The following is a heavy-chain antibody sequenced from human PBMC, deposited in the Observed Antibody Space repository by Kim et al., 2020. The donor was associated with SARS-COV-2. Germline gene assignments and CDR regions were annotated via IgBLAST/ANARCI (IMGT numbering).Heavy chain of an antibody. Sequence: GGSLRLSCAASAFSVSYNYINWVRQVPGKGLEWVSVIYPGGSTYYADSVEGRFTISRDNPKNTVYRQMNSVRAEDTAVYYCAGRQNSSSSPYYYYGMGVWGQGTTVAVS. J-gene: IGHJ6*02. CDR1: AFSVSYNY. D-gene: IGHD6-6*01. CDR3: AGRQNSSSSPYYYYGMGV. V-gene: IGHV3-53*01. CDR2: IYPGGST.